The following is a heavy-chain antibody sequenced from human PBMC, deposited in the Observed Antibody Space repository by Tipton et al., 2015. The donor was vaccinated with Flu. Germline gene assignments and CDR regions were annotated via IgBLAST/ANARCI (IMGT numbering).Heavy chain of an antibody. V-gene: IGHV4-59*08. CDR2: IYYSGST. D-gene: IGHD6-25*01. CDR3: ARISSGTDAFDI. Sequence: TLSLTCTVSGDSISSYYWTWIRQPPGKGLEWIGYIYYSGSTNYNPSLKSRVTISVDTSKNQFSLKLSSVTAADTAVYYCARISSGTDAFDIWDQGTMVTVSS. J-gene: IGHJ3*02. CDR1: GDSISSYY.